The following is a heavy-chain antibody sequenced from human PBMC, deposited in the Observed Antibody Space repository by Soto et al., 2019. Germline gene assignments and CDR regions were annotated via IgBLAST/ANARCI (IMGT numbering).Heavy chain of an antibody. CDR1: GFTFSSYS. CDR2: ISGFSSHI. D-gene: IGHD6-19*01. Sequence: SCAASGFTFSSYSMNWVRQAPGKGLEWVSFISGFSSHIYYADSVKGRFTISRDNAKNSLFLQMESLRAEDTAVYYCARDLSSGWYLGYWGQGTLVTVSS. CDR3: ARDLSSGWYLGY. V-gene: IGHV3-21*01. J-gene: IGHJ4*02.